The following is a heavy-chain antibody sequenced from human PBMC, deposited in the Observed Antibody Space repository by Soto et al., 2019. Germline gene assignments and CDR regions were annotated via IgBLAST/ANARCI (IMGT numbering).Heavy chain of an antibody. J-gene: IGHJ4*02. CDR3: AGTYTSGLIDS. Sequence: PSETLSLTCTVSGGSVSSGSYYWSWIRQSPGEGLEWIGYIYYSGSTNYNPSLKSRVIMSVDTSKNQFSLKLSSVTAADTAVYYCAGTYTSGLIDSWGQGTLVTVSS. CDR1: GGSVSSGSYY. CDR2: IYYSGST. D-gene: IGHD6-19*01. V-gene: IGHV4-61*01.